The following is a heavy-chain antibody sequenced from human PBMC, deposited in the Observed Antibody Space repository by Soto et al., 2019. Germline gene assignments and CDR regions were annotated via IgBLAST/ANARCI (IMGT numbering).Heavy chain of an antibody. V-gene: IGHV3-74*01. D-gene: IGHD2-8*01. CDR1: GFSFRNYA. CDR2: INSDGSAT. Sequence: GGSLRLSCAASGFSFRNYAMSWVRQAPGKGLVWVSAINSDGSATRYVDSVKGRFTISRDNAKNTLYLQMNSLRAEDTAVYYCANFGSGVPYWGQGTVVTVS. CDR3: ANFGSGVPY. J-gene: IGHJ4*02.